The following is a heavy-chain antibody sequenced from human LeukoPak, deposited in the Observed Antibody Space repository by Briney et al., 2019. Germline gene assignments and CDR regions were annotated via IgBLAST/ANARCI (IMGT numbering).Heavy chain of an antibody. D-gene: IGHD6-6*01. V-gene: IGHV4-34*01. CDR3: ARRGIAARYWFDP. J-gene: IGHJ5*02. CDR1: GGSFSGCY. CDR2: INHSGST. Sequence: SETLSLTCAVYGGSFSGCYWSWIRQPPGKGLEWIGEINHSGSTNYNPSLKSRVTISVDTSENQFSLKLSSVTAADTAVYYCARRGIAARYWFDPWGQGTLVTVSS.